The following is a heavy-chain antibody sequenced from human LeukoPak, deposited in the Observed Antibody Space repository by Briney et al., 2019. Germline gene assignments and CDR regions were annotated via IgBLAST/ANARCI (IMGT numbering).Heavy chain of an antibody. Sequence: SETLSLTCTVSGGSISSGGYSWSWIRQHPGKGLEWIGYIYYSGSTYYNPSLKSRVTISVDTSKNQFSLKLSSVTAADTAVYYCASGLRGYSSYYFDYWGQGTLVTVSS. V-gene: IGHV4-31*03. J-gene: IGHJ4*02. CDR1: GGSISSGGYS. CDR2: IYYSGST. CDR3: ASGLRGYSSYYFDY. D-gene: IGHD3-3*01.